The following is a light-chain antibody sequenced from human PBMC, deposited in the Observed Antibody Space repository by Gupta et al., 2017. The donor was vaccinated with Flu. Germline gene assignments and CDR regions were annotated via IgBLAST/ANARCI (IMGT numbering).Light chain of an antibody. CDR2: WAS. CDR3: QQYYSTPYT. Sequence: DIVMTQSPDSLAVSLGERATINCKSSQSVLYSSDNKNYLLWYQQKPGQPPKLLIQWASTRESGVPDRFSGSGSGTDFTLTISSLQAEDVAVYFCQQYYSTPYTFGRGTKLEIK. J-gene: IGKJ2*01. V-gene: IGKV4-1*01. CDR1: QSVLYSSDNKNY.